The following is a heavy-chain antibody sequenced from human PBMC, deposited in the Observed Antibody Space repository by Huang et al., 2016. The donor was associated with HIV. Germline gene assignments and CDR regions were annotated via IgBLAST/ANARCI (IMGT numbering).Heavy chain of an antibody. CDR1: GFIFSNLG. V-gene: IGHV3-30*18. CDR2: ISYDGRSD. J-gene: IGHJ5*02. D-gene: IGHD2-15*01. CDR3: AKESRWFSDFDQ. Sequence: QVQLVESGGGVVQPGTSLRLSCAASGFIFSNLGMHWVRQATVKGREWVAVISYDGRSDRYADSVKGRFTISRDNDKNTLSLEMNRLRHDDTAVYYCAKESRWFSDFDQWGQGTLVTVSS.